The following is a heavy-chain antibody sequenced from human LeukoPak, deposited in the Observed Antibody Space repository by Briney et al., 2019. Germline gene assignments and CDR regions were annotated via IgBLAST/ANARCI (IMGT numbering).Heavy chain of an antibody. V-gene: IGHV3-43*01. D-gene: IGHD5-18*01. CDR1: GFILYDYN. Sequence: GGPLRLSCAASGFILYDYNMHGPPKAPGKGLEWASLNNWDGGSRYYAASVKGRVTVSRDNSKNSLYLQMNSLRTEDTALYYCAKGDVDSPMNFYHWGQGTLVTVSS. CDR3: AKGDVDSPMNFYH. CDR2: NNWDGGSR. J-gene: IGHJ4*02.